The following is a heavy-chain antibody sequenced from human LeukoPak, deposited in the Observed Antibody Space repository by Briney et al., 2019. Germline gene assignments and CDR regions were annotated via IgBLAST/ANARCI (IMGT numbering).Heavy chain of an antibody. CDR2: ISSSSSYI. J-gene: IGHJ4*02. CDR3: AKLGGYSGSYGGFDS. CDR1: GFTFSSYS. D-gene: IGHD1-26*01. V-gene: IGHV3-21*04. Sequence: GGSLRLSCAASGFTFSSYSMNWVRQAPGKGLEWVSSISSSSSYIYYADSVKGRFTISRDNSKNTLYLQMNSLRAEDTAVYYCAKLGGYSGSYGGFDSWGQGTLVTVSS.